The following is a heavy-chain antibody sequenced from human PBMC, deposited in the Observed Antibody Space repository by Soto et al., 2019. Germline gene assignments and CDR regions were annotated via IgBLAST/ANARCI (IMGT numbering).Heavy chain of an antibody. J-gene: IGHJ5*02. Sequence: SVKVSCKASGGTFSSYAISWVRQAPGQGLEWMGGIIPIFGTANYAQKFQGRVTITADESTSTAYMELSSLRSEDTAVYYCARARDPSYSSSWYPGWFDPWGQGTLVTVS. D-gene: IGHD6-13*01. V-gene: IGHV1-69*13. CDR1: GGTFSSYA. CDR2: IIPIFGTA. CDR3: ARARDPSYSSSWYPGWFDP.